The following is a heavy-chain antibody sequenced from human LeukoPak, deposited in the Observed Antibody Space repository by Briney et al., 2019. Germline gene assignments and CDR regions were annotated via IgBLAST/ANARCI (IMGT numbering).Heavy chain of an antibody. V-gene: IGHV3-7*01. CDR1: GFTFSSYW. J-gene: IGHJ4*02. CDR2: IKQDGSEK. CDR3: ARVLRDGYNFYY. Sequence: GGSLRLSCAASGFTFSSYWMSWVRQAPGKGLEWVANIKQDGSEKYYVDSVKGRFTISRDNSKNTLYLQVNSLRAEDTAVYYCARVLRDGYNFYYWGQGTLVTVSS. D-gene: IGHD5-24*01.